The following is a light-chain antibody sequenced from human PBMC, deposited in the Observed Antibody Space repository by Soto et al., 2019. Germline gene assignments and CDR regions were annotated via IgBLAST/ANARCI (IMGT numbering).Light chain of an antibody. CDR2: EVS. Sequence: QSALTQPASVSGSPGQSITISWTGTSGDVGGYNYVSWYQQHPGKAPKLMIYEVSNRPSGVSNRFSGSKSGNTASLTISGLQAEDEADYYCSSYTSSSIDYVFGTGTKLTVL. CDR3: SSYTSSSIDYV. J-gene: IGLJ1*01. V-gene: IGLV2-14*01. CDR1: SGDVGGYNY.